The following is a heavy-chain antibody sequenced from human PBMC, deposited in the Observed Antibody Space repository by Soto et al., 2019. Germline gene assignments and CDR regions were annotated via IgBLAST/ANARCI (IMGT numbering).Heavy chain of an antibody. CDR2: IWNDGSNK. D-gene: IGHD6-19*01. J-gene: IGHJ2*01. V-gene: IGHV3-33*01. Sequence: QVQLVESGGGVVQPGRSLRLSCAASGFTFSSYGMHWVRQAPGKALEWVAVIWNDGSNKYYADSVKGRFTISRDNSTNRLYLQKNGLRAEDTAVYYCARGGRKAVAGTFDLWGRGTLVTVSS. CDR3: ARGGRKAVAGTFDL. CDR1: GFTFSSYG.